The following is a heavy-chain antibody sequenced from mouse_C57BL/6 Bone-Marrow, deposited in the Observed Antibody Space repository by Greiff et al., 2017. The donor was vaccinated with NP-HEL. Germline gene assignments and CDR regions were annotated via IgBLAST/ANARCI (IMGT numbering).Heavy chain of an antibody. D-gene: IGHD2-3*01. Sequence: QVQLQQPGAELVKPGASVKLSCKASGYTFTSYWMQWVKQRPGQGLEWIGEIDPSDSYTNYNQKFKGKATLTVDTSSSTAYMQLSSLTSEDSAVYYCARRWFHYAMDYWGQGTSVTVSS. J-gene: IGHJ4*01. CDR1: GYTFTSYW. CDR3: ARRWFHYAMDY. V-gene: IGHV1-50*01. CDR2: IDPSDSYT.